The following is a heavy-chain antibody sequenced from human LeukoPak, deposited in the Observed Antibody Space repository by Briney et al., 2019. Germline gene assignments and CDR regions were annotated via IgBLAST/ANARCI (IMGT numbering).Heavy chain of an antibody. CDR1: GGSISITNYY. V-gene: IGHV4-39*07. D-gene: IGHD6-13*01. J-gene: IGHJ6*02. Sequence: SETLSLTCTVSGGSISITNYYWGWIRQPPGKGLEWIGNIYYDGSTYYNPSLKSRVTISVDTSKNQFSLKLSSVTAADTAVYYCARFRIAAKGYYYYGMDVWGQGTTVTVSS. CDR3: ARFRIAAKGYYYYGMDV. CDR2: IYYDGST.